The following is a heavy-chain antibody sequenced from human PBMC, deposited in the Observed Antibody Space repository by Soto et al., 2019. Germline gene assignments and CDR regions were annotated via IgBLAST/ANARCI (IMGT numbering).Heavy chain of an antibody. CDR2: IYYSGST. Sequence: SETLSLTCTVSGGSISSGGYYWSWIRQHPGKGLEWIGYIYYSGSTYYNPSLKSRVTISVDTSKNQFSLKLSSVTAADTAVYYCARVGTYYYYYMDVWGKGTTVTVSS. J-gene: IGHJ6*03. V-gene: IGHV4-31*03. CDR1: GGSISSGGYY. CDR3: ARVGTYYYYYMDV.